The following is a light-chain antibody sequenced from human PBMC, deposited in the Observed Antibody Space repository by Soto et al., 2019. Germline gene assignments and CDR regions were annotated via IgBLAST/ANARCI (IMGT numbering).Light chain of an antibody. J-gene: IGKJ1*01. CDR2: AAS. CDR1: QGISNF. V-gene: IGKV1-9*01. Sequence: IRLTQSPSSLSASVGNRVTITCWASQGISNFLAWYQQKPGKAPKLLIYAASTLQSGVPSRLRGSGYGTKLTITIASMQTDDFETYYCQQYETFPGTFGPGTKVDIK. CDR3: QQYETFPGT.